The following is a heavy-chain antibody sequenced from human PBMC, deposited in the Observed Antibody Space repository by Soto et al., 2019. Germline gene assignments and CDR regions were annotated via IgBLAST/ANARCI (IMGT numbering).Heavy chain of an antibody. CDR3: ARAPTEDDYGDYVGYYFDY. V-gene: IGHV3-33*01. D-gene: IGHD4-17*01. CDR1: GFTFSSYG. Sequence: GGSLRLSCAASGFTFSSYGMHWVRQAPGKGLEWVAVIWYDGSNKYYADSVKGRFTISRDNSKNTLYLQMNSLRAEDTAVYYCARAPTEDDYGDYVGYYFDYWGQGTLVTVSS. J-gene: IGHJ4*02. CDR2: IWYDGSNK.